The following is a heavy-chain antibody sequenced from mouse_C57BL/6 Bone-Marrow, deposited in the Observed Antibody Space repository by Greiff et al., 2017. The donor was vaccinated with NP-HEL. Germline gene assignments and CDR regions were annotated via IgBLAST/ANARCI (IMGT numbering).Heavy chain of an antibody. CDR1: GYAFTNYL. CDR2: INPGSGGT. CDR3: ARQGFIDY. J-gene: IGHJ2*01. V-gene: IGHV1-54*01. Sequence: VQRVESGAELVRPGTSVKVSCKASGYAFTNYLIEWVKQRPGQGLEWIGVINPGSGGTNYNEKFKGKATLTADKSSSTAYMQLSSLTSEDSAVYSCARQGFIDYWGQGTTLTVSS.